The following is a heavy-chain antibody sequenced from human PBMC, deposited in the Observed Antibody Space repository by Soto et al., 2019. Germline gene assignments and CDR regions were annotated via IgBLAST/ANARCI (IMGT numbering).Heavy chain of an antibody. D-gene: IGHD3-9*01. J-gene: IGHJ4*02. Sequence: ASVKVSCKASGYPFTSYGISWVRQAPGQGLEWMGWISAYNGNTNYAQKLQGRVTMTTDTSTSTAYMELRSLRSDDTAVYYCARDGDILTGYYPPFDYWGQGTLVTVSS. V-gene: IGHV1-18*01. CDR3: ARDGDILTGYYPPFDY. CDR1: GYPFTSYG. CDR2: ISAYNGNT.